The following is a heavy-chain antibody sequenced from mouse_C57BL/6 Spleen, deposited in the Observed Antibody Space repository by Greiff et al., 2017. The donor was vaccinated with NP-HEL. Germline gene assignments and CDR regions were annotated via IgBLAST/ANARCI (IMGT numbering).Heavy chain of an antibody. V-gene: IGHV1-9*01. CDR2: ILPGSGST. Sequence: QVQLQQSGAELMKPGASVKLSCKATGYTFTGYWIEWVKQRPGHGLEWIGEILPGSGSTNYTEKFKGKATFTADTSSNTAYMQLSSLTTEDSAIYYCARSTTVVKDYWGQGTTLTVSS. CDR3: ARSTTVVKDY. CDR1: GYTFTGYW. J-gene: IGHJ2*01. D-gene: IGHD1-1*01.